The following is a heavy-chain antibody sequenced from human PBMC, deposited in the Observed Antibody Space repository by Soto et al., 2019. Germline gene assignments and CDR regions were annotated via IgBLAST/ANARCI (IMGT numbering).Heavy chain of an antibody. CDR1: GYTFSNYG. V-gene: IGHV1-18*01. Sequence: QVQLVQSGGEVKRPGASVKVSCKTSGYTFSNYGITWVRQAPGQPLEWLGWISLYSDGTNYAQKFQGRVSMTTDTSTTTAYMELRILRSEDTAVYYCARVVPGAEAWFGPWGQGTLVTVSS. D-gene: IGHD2-2*01. CDR2: ISLYSDGT. J-gene: IGHJ5*02. CDR3: ARVVPGAEAWFGP.